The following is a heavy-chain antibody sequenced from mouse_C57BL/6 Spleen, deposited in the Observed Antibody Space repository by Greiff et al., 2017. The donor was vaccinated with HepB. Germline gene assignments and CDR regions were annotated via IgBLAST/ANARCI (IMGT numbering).Heavy chain of an antibody. Sequence: VKLQQSGAELVKPGASVKISCKASGYAFSSYWMNWVKQRPGKGLEWIGQIYPGDGDTNYNGKFKGKATLTADKSSSTAYMQLSSLTSEDSAVYFCARSGSSYDYAMDYWGQGTSVTVSS. CDR1: GYAFSSYW. CDR2: IYPGDGDT. V-gene: IGHV1-80*01. J-gene: IGHJ4*01. D-gene: IGHD1-1*01. CDR3: ARSGSSYDYAMDY.